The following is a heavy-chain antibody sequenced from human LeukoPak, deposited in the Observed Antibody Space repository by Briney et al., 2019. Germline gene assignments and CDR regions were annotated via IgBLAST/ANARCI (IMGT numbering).Heavy chain of an antibody. J-gene: IGHJ4*02. CDR3: ARVSGYSSGWVY. CDR2: INHSGST. V-gene: IGHV4-34*01. Sequence: PSETLSLTCAVYGGSFSGYYWSWIRQPPGKGLEWIGEINHSGSTNYNPSLKSRVTISVDTSKNQFSLKLSSVTAVDTAVYYCARVSGYSSGWVYWGQGTLVTVSS. D-gene: IGHD6-19*01. CDR1: GGSFSGYY.